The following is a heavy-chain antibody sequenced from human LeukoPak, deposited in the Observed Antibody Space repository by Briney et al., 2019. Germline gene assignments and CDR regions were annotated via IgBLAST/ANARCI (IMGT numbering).Heavy chain of an antibody. Sequence: PGGSLRLSCAVSGFTFSTKSMNWVRQAPGKGLEWVSYITADSGTTYYADSVKGRFTISRDNAKNSLYLQMNSLRDEDKAVYYCASRDYFDYWGQGTLVTVSS. CDR3: ASRDYFDY. V-gene: IGHV3-48*02. CDR2: ITADSGTT. CDR1: GFTFSTKS. J-gene: IGHJ4*02.